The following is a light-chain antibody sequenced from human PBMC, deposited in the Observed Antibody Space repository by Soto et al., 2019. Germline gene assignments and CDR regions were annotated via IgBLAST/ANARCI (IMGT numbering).Light chain of an antibody. CDR3: QQSYSTPDYT. Sequence: DIQMTQSPSSLSASVGDRVTITCRASQSISTYLNWYQQKPGKAPKLLIYAGSSLQRGVPSRFSGSGSGTDFTLTISILQLEDFATYYCQQSYSTPDYTFGQGTKLEIK. J-gene: IGKJ2*01. CDR2: AGS. CDR1: QSISTY. V-gene: IGKV1-39*01.